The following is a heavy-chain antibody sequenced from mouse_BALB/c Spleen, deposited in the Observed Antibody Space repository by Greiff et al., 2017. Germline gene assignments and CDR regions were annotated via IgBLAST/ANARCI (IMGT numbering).Heavy chain of an antibody. CDR2: INPYNDGT. CDR1: GYTFTSYV. J-gene: IGHJ2*01. V-gene: IGHV1-14*01. D-gene: IGHD1-1*01. Sequence: ESGPELVKPGASVKMSCKASGYTFTSYVMHWVKQKPGQGLEWIGYINPYNDGTKYNEKFKGKATLTSDKSSSTAYMELSSLTSEDSAVYYCAEKAYYYGSSYYFDYWGQGTTLTVSS. CDR3: AEKAYYYGSSYYFDY.